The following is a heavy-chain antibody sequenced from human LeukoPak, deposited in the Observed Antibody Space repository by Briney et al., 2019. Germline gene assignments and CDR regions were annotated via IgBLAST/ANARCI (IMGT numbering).Heavy chain of an antibody. CDR2: ISGSGDST. CDR1: GFTFSSYA. J-gene: IGHJ2*01. Sequence: PGGSLRLSCAASGFTFSSYAMNWVRQAPGKGLEFISAISGSGDSTYYADSVKGRFTISRDNSKNTLYLQMNSLRAEDTAVYYCARNVSGQYFDIWGRGTLVTVSS. D-gene: IGHD2/OR15-2a*01. V-gene: IGHV3-23*01. CDR3: ARNVSGQYFDI.